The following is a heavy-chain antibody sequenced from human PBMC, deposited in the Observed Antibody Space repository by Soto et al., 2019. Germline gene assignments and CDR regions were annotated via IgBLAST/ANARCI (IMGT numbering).Heavy chain of an antibody. CDR2: ISSSSSYI. CDR3: TREYGGRYYDY. D-gene: IGHD1-26*01. CDR1: VFTFGTYS. V-gene: IGHV3-21*01. J-gene: IGHJ4*02. Sequence: PGGSLRLSCAASVFTFGTYSMNLVRQAPGKGLECVSYISSSSSYIYYADSVRGRFTISRDKAKNSLYLQMNSLRADDTAVYYRTREYGGRYYDYWGKGKLVTVSS.